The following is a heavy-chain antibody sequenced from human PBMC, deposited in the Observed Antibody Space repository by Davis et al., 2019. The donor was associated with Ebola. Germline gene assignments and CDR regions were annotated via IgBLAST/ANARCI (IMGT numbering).Heavy chain of an antibody. CDR1: GDSVSGTSTAYY. Sequence: PSETLSLTCTFSGDSVSGTSTAYYWHWVRQPPEKGLEWIGSISYTGNTHYKSSLKSRVTISMDTSRSQFSLKLTSVTAADTAVYYCARHGHNQDHDYWGQGVLVIVSS. V-gene: IGHV4-39*01. CDR3: ARHGHNQDHDY. J-gene: IGHJ4*02. D-gene: IGHD5-24*01. CDR2: ISYTGNT.